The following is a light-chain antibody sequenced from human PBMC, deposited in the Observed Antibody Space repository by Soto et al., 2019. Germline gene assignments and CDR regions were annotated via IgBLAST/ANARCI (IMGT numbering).Light chain of an antibody. J-gene: IGLJ1*01. V-gene: IGLV2-14*01. Sequence: QSVLTQPASVSGSPGQSITISCTGTSSDVGGYNFVSWYQQYPGKAPKLMIHDVTSRPSGVSNRFSGSKSGTTASLTISGLQAEDEADYYCCSYASSTSYFFGTGTKVTV. CDR1: SSDVGGYNF. CDR2: DVT. CDR3: CSYASSTSYF.